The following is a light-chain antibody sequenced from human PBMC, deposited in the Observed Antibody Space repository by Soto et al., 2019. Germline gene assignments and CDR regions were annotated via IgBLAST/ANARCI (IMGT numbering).Light chain of an antibody. Sequence: DIQMTQSPSTLSASVGDRVTITCRASQSISSWLAGYQQKPGKAPNLLIYKASSLENGDPSKFSGSGSGTEFTLTISGLQPDDFATYYCQQYDSFPKTFGQGTKVDIK. CDR1: QSISSW. J-gene: IGKJ1*01. V-gene: IGKV1-5*03. CDR3: QQYDSFPKT. CDR2: KAS.